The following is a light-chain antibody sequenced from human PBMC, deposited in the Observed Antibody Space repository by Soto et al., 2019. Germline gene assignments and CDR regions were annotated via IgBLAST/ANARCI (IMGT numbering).Light chain of an antibody. V-gene: IGKV3D-7*01. Sequence: EIVMTQSPVTLSLSPGDRATLSCRASQSLSNTYISWYQQKPGQAPRLLIYDASTRATGIPARFSGSGSGTDFTLTISSLQPEDFALYYCHQDFDLPLTFGGGTKV. CDR2: DAS. J-gene: IGKJ4*01. CDR3: HQDFDLPLT. CDR1: QSLSNTY.